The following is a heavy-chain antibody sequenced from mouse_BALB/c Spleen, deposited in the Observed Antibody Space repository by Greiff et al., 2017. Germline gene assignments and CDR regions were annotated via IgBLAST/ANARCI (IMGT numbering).Heavy chain of an antibody. V-gene: IGHV5-4*02. CDR3: ARGWGLRRTYYYAMDY. D-gene: IGHD2-4*01. CDR1: GFTFSDYY. J-gene: IGHJ4*01. Sequence: EVKVIESGGGLVKPGGSLKLSCAASGFTFSDYYMYWVRQTPEKRLEWVATISDGGSYTYYPDSVKGRFTISRDNAKNNLYLQMSSLKSEDTAMYYCARGWGLRRTYYYAMDYWGQGTSVTVSS. CDR2: ISDGGSYT.